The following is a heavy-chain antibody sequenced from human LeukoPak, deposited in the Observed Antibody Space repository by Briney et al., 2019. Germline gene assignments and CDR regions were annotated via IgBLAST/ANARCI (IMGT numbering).Heavy chain of an antibody. D-gene: IGHD5-18*01. Sequence: GESLKISCKGPEYSFANYWIGWVRQTPGKGLEWMGFIYPGDSDTTYSPSFQGQVTISANKSISTAYLQWSSLKASDTAMYYCARRGGYNYGYFDYWGQGTQVTVSS. J-gene: IGHJ4*02. V-gene: IGHV5-51*01. CDR2: IYPGDSDT. CDR1: EYSFANYW. CDR3: ARRGGYNYGYFDY.